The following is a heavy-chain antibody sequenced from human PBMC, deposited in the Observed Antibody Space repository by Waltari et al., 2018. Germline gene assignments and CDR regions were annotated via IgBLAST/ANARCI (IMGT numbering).Heavy chain of an antibody. CDR1: GYTFTGYY. J-gene: IGHJ5*02. D-gene: IGHD6-13*01. V-gene: IGHV1-2*06. Sequence: QVQLVQSGAEVKKPGASVKVSCKASGYTFTGYYMHWVRPAPVQGLEWMGRINPNSGGTNYAQKFQGRVTMTRDTSISTAYMELSRLRSDDTAVYYCARVAGTGGRNWFDPWGQGTLVTVSS. CDR2: INPNSGGT. CDR3: ARVAGTGGRNWFDP.